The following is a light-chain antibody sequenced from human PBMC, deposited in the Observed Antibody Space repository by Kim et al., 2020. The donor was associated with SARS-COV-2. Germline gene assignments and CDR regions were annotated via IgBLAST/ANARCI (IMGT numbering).Light chain of an antibody. V-gene: IGKV3-15*01. CDR2: GAS. Sequence: DIVMTQSPATLSVSPGERATLSCRASQGVTSQLAWYQQRPGQAPRLFIYGASTRATGIPARFSGSGSGTEFIFTISSLQSEDFAAYYCQQYNNWPWTFGQGTKVDIK. CDR1: QGVTSQ. CDR3: QQYNNWPWT. J-gene: IGKJ1*01.